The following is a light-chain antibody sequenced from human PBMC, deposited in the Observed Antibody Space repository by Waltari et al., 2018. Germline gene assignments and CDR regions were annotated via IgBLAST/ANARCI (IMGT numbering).Light chain of an antibody. CDR2: EGN. V-gene: IGLV2-23*01. J-gene: IGLJ3*02. CDR1: SSDVGNFLL. CDR3: CSYVGGTSWV. Sequence: QSALTQPASVSGSPGQSISISCTGSSSDVGNFLLLSWYQQHPGKAPKVIIYEGNKRPSGLSDRVSGSKSGNTASLTISGLQPDDEADYYCCSYVGGTSWVFGGGTKLTVL.